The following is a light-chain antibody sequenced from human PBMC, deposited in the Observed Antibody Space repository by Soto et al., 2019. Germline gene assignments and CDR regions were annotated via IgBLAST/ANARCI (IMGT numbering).Light chain of an antibody. CDR1: QSVRSGS. CDR2: GAS. Sequence: EVVLTQSPGTLSLSPGKGATLSCRASQSVRSGSLAWYQQKPGQAPRLLIFGASSRATDTPDRFSGSGSGTEFTLTISSLQPDDFATYYCQQYNSYSTFGQGTKLEIK. V-gene: IGKV3-20*01. J-gene: IGKJ2*01. CDR3: QQYNSYST.